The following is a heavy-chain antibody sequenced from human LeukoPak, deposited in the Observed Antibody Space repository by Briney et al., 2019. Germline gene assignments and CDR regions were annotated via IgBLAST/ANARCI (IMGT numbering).Heavy chain of an antibody. CDR3: AIMSIGGNWFDP. V-gene: IGHV3-9*01. CDR1: GFTFDDYA. Sequence: GGSLRLSCAASGFTFDDYAMHWVRQAPGKGLEWVSGISWNSGSIGYADSVKGRFTISRDNAKNSLYLQMNSLRAEDTALYYCAIMSIGGNWFDPWGQGTLVTVSS. J-gene: IGHJ5*02. CDR2: ISWNSGSI. D-gene: IGHD3-10*01.